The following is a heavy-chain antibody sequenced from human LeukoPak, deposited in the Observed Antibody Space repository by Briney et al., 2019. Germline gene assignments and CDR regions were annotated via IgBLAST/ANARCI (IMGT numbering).Heavy chain of an antibody. CDR1: GFTFSTQW. D-gene: IGHD1-26*01. CDR3: AKGMGATYLYYFDN. Sequence: GGSLRLSCAASGFTFSTQWMSWVRQAPGKGLEWVAIVNQGGTQKYYADSVKGRFTISRDNAKNSLFLQMNSLRTEDMALYYCAKGMGATYLYYFDNRGQGTLVTVSS. J-gene: IGHJ4*02. CDR2: VNQGGTQK. V-gene: IGHV3-7*03.